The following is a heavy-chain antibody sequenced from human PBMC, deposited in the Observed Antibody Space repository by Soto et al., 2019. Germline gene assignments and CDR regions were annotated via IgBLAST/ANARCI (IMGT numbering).Heavy chain of an antibody. CDR1: GGSISSYY. V-gene: IGHV4-4*07. Sequence: SETLSLTCTVSGGSISSYYWSWIRQPAGKGLEWIGRVYPSGSTNYNPSLKSRVTMSVDTSKNQFSLKLSSVTAADTAVYYCARGSSSSWSDYFQHWGQSTLVTVSS. J-gene: IGHJ1*01. CDR3: ARGSSSSWSDYFQH. D-gene: IGHD6-13*01. CDR2: VYPSGST.